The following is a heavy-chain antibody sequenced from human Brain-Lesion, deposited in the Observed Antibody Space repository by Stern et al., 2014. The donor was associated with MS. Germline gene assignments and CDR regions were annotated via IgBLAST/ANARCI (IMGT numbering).Heavy chain of an antibody. V-gene: IGHV4-39*01. Sequence: VQLEESGPGLVKPSETLSLTCTVAGGSVSSTSYAWAWIRQPPGKGLEWIGTIYYSGNTYYSPSLKSRLTLTLDPSKNQFSLPLRSGTAADTAVYYCAGEEDIRYCSGGSCTGNWFDPWGQGTLVTVSS. CDR2: IYYSGNT. CDR3: AGEEDIRYCSGGSCTGNWFDP. D-gene: IGHD2-15*01. CDR1: GGSVSSTSYA. J-gene: IGHJ5*02.